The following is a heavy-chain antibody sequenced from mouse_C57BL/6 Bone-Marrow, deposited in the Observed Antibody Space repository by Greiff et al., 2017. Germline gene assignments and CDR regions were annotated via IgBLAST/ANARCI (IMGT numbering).Heavy chain of an antibody. D-gene: IGHD2-3*01. CDR2: INPNNGGT. V-gene: IGHV1-26*01. CDR3: ARRMGDWYFDV. Sequence: VQLQQSGPELVKPGASVKISCKASGYTFTDYYMNWVKQSHGKSLEWIGDINPNNGGTSYNQKFKGKATLTVDKSSSTAYMELRSLTSEDSAVYYCARRMGDWYFDVWGTGTTVTVSS. J-gene: IGHJ1*03. CDR1: GYTFTDYY.